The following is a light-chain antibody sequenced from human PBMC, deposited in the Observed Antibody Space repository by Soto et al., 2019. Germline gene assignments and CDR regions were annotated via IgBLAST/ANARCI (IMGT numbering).Light chain of an antibody. CDR2: GAS. CDR3: QQYGTSPIT. CDR1: QTVSSY. V-gene: IGKV3-20*01. J-gene: IGKJ5*01. Sequence: ENVLTQSPGTLSLSPGERATLSCRASQTVSSYLTWYQQRPGQAPRLLISGASRRATGIPDRFSGSGSGTDFXXXISRLEXEDFALYYCQQYGTSPITFGQGTRLEIK.